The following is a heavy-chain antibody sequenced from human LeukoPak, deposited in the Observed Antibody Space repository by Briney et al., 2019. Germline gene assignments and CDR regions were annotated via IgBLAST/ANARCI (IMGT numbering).Heavy chain of an antibody. CDR1: GFTFSGSA. J-gene: IGHJ4*02. CDR3: TGNYYGSGSYADFDY. V-gene: IGHV3-73*01. Sequence: GGSLRLSCAASGFTFSGSALHWVRQASGKGLEWVGRIRSTANGYATAYAASVKGRFTISRDDSKNTAYLQMDSLKTEDTAVYYCTGNYYGSGSYADFDYWGQGTTVTVSS. CDR2: IRSTANGYAT. D-gene: IGHD3-10*01.